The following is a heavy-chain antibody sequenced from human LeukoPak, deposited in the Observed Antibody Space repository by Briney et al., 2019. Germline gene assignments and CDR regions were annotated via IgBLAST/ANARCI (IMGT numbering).Heavy chain of an antibody. CDR1: GYSFTNYW. D-gene: IGHD2-21*02. CDR3: ARRDCGGDCYSRGGFDY. J-gene: IGHJ4*02. CDR2: IYPGDSDT. V-gene: IGHV5-51*01. Sequence: KHGESLKISCKSSGYSFTNYWIGWVRQMPGKGLEWMGIIYPGDSDTRYSPSFQGQVTISADKSISTTYLQWSSLKASDTAMYYCARRDCGGDCYSRGGFDYWGQGSLVTVSS.